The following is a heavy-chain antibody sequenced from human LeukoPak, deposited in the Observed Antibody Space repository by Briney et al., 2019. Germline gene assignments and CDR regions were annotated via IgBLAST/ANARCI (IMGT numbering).Heavy chain of an antibody. CDR1: GFTFSSYG. CDR3: ASEFRSGHMGLDAFDI. J-gene: IGHJ3*02. CDR2: ISYDGSNK. Sequence: PGGSLRLSCAASGFTFSSYGMHWVRQAPGKGLEWVAVISYDGSNKYYADSVKGRFTISRDNPKNTLCLQMNSLRAEDTAVYYCASEFRSGHMGLDAFDIWGQGTMVTVSS. V-gene: IGHV3-30*03. D-gene: IGHD2-15*01.